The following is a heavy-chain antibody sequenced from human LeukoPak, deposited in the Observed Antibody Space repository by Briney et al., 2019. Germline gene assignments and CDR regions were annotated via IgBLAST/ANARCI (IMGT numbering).Heavy chain of an antibody. D-gene: IGHD6-13*01. CDR2: ISYDGSNK. Sequence: GGSLRLSCAASGFTFSSYGMHWVRQAPGKGLEWVAVISYDGSNKYYADSVKGRFTISRDNSKNTLYLQMNSLRAEDTAVYYCAKDMWPKSSSWYGSGPYFDYWGQGTLVTVSS. J-gene: IGHJ4*02. CDR3: AKDMWPKSSSWYGSGPYFDY. V-gene: IGHV3-30*18. CDR1: GFTFSSYG.